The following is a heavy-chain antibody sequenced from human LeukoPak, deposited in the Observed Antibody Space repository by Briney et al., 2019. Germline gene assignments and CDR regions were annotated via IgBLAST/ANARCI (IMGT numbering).Heavy chain of an antibody. CDR3: ARGGPIAV. V-gene: IGHV4-34*01. D-gene: IGHD6-19*01. J-gene: IGHJ4*02. CDR2: INHSGST. Sequence: KASETLSLTCAVYGGSFSGYSWSWIRQPPGKGLEWIGEINHSGSTNYNPSLKSRVTISVDTSKNQFSLKLSSVTAADTAVYYCARGGPIAVWGQGTLVTVSS. CDR1: GGSFSGYS.